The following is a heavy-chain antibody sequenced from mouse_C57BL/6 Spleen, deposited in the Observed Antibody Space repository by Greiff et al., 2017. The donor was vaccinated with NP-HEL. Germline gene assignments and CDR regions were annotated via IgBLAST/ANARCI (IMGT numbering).Heavy chain of an antibody. Sequence: QVQLQQPGAELVMPGASVKLSCKASGYTFTSYWMHWVKQRPGQGLEWIGEIDPSDSYTNYTPKFKGKSTLTVDKSSSTAYMQLSSLTSEDSAVYYCARKSGYCGRRYFDYWGQGTTLTVSS. D-gene: IGHD1-1*02. CDR3: ARKSGYCGRRYFDY. CDR1: GYTFTSYW. J-gene: IGHJ2*01. V-gene: IGHV1-69*01. CDR2: IDPSDSYT.